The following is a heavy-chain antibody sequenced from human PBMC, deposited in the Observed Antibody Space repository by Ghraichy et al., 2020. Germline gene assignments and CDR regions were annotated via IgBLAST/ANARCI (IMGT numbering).Heavy chain of an antibody. D-gene: IGHD5-24*01. CDR2: PYYRSKWDN. V-gene: IGHV6-1*01. CDR3: TRGRHGYINY. CDR1: GDSVSSSSAA. Sequence: SQTLSLTCGISGDSVSSSSAAWSWIRQSPSRGLEWLGRPYYRSKWDNDYAVSVKSRITISPDTSKNQFSLQLNSVTPEDTAVYYCTRGRHGYINYWGQGTLVPVSS. J-gene: IGHJ4*02.